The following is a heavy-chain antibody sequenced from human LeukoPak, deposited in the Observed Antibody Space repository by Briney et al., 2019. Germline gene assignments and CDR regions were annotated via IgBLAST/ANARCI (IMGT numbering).Heavy chain of an antibody. D-gene: IGHD3-10*01. J-gene: IGHJ4*02. CDR1: GFTFSSYA. V-gene: IGHV3-23*01. CDR2: ISGSGGST. CDR3: AKHYYYGSGSYLDHFDY. Sequence: GGSLRLSCAASGFTFSSYAMSWVRQAPGKGLEWVSAISGSGGSTYYADSVKGRFTISRDNSKNTLYLQMNSLRAEDTAVYYCAKHYYYGSGSYLDHFDYWGQGTLVTVSS.